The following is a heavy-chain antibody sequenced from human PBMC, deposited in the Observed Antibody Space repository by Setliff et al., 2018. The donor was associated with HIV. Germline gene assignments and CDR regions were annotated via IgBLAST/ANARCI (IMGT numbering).Heavy chain of an antibody. V-gene: IGHV3-48*01. D-gene: IGHD3-22*01. Sequence: GGSLRLSCVASGFTFMSQSMTWVRQAPGKGLEWIAYISSGSASIDYADSVKGRFTISRDNAKNSLYLQMKSLRVEDTAVYYCATDAEAPDYYDGSGWVDYWGQGTLVTVSS. CDR2: ISSGSASI. J-gene: IGHJ4*02. CDR3: ATDAEAPDYYDGSGWVDY. CDR1: GFTFMSQS.